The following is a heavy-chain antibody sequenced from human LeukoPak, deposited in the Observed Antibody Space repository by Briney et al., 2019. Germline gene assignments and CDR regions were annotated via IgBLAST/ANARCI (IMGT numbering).Heavy chain of an antibody. CDR2: ISSSSSYI. V-gene: IGHV3-21*01. CDR1: GFTFSSYS. J-gene: IGHJ3*02. CDR3: ARPYYYDSSGYLGAFDI. D-gene: IGHD3-22*01. Sequence: PGGSLRLSCAASGFTFSSYSMNWVRQAPGKGLEWVSSISSSSSYIYYADSVKGRLTISRDNAKNSLYLQMNSLRAEDTAVYYCARPYYYDSSGYLGAFDIWGQGTMVTVSS.